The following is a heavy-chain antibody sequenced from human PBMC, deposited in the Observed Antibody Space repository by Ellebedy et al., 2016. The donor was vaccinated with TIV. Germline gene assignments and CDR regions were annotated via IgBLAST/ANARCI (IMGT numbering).Heavy chain of an antibody. J-gene: IGHJ4*02. CDR3: ARDWQTSGSGSYHIDS. V-gene: IGHV3-23*01. CDR1: GFSFSNYA. D-gene: IGHD3-10*01. Sequence: GESLKISCAASGFSFSNYAMSWVRQAPGKGLEWVSGISGSGDGTYYADSVKGRFTISRDNSKNTVFLQMNNLRAEDTAVYYCARDWQTSGSGSYHIDSWGQGTLVTVSS. CDR2: ISGSGDGT.